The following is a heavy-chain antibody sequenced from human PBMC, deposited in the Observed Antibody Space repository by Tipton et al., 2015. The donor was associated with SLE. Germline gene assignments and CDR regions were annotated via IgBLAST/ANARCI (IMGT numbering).Heavy chain of an antibody. Sequence: SLRLSCTVSGGSISSYYWSWIRQPPGKGLEWIGNIYYSGSTNHNPSLKSRVTISLDTSKNQFSLKLSSVTAADTAVYYCARDSKMYVWYYGMDVWGQGTTVTVSS. J-gene: IGHJ6*02. CDR3: ARDSKMYVWYYGMDV. CDR1: GGSISSYY. D-gene: IGHD3-16*01. V-gene: IGHV4-59*01. CDR2: IYYSGST.